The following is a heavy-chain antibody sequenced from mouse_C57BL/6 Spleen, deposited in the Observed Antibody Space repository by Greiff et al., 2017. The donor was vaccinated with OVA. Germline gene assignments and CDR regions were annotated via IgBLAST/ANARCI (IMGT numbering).Heavy chain of an antibody. V-gene: IGHV1-55*01. CDR1: GYTFTSYW. D-gene: IGHD2-1*01. J-gene: IGHJ3*01. CDR2: IYPGSGST. Sequence: QVQLQQPGAELVKPGASVKMSCKASGYTFTSYWITWVKQRPGQGLEWIGDIYPGSGSTNYNEKFKSKATLTVDTSSSTAYMQLSSLTSEDSAVYYGASYYGNYEGAGFAYWGQGTLVTVSA. CDR3: ASYYGNYEGAGFAY.